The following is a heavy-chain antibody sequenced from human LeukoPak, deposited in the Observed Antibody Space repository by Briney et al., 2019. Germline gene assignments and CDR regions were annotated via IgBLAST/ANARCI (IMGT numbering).Heavy chain of an antibody. Sequence: SETLPLTCTVSGGSVSSGSYHWSWIRQPPGKGLECIGYISYSGSTNYNPSLKSRVTISVDTSKNRFSLKLNSVTAADTALYYCARGTRTVTPRDAFAFWGQGTLVTVSS. J-gene: IGHJ3*01. CDR3: ARGTRTVTPRDAFAF. CDR2: ISYSGST. D-gene: IGHD4-17*01. CDR1: GGSVSSGSYH. V-gene: IGHV4-61*01.